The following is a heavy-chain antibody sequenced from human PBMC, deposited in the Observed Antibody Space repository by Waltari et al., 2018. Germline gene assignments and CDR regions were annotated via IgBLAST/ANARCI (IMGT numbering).Heavy chain of an antibody. V-gene: IGHV4-59*01. D-gene: IGHD2-2*01. CDR3: ASYCSSTSCLGSAFDI. J-gene: IGHJ3*02. CDR2: IYYSGST. CDR1: GGSRSSYY. Sequence: QVQLQESGPGLVKPSETLSPTCTVSGGSRSSYYGSWIRQAPEKGLEWIAYIYYSGSTNYNPSLKSRVTISVDTSKNQFSLKLSSVTAADTAVYYCASYCSSTSCLGSAFDIWGQGTMVTVSS.